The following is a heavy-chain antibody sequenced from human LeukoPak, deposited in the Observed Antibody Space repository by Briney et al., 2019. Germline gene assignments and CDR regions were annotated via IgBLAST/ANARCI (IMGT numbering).Heavy chain of an antibody. CDR2: IYYSGST. CDR1: GGSISSYY. V-gene: IGHV4-59*01. D-gene: IGHD1-20*01. CDR3: ARESTPNWNDVSGWFDP. Sequence: SETLSLTCTVSGGSISSYYWSWIRQPPGKGLEWIGYIYYSGSTNYNPSLKSRVTISVDTSKNQFSLKLSSVTAADTAVYYCARESTPNWNDVSGWFDPWGQGTLVTVSS. J-gene: IGHJ5*02.